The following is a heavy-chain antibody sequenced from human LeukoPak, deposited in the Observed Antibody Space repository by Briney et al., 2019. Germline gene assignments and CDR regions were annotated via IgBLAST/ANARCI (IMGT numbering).Heavy chain of an antibody. CDR3: ARGGVTVRGVPFSIRWNWFDP. CDR2: INHSGST. CDR1: GGSFSGYY. Sequence: RASETLSLTCAVYGGSFSGYYWSWIRQPPGKGLEWIGEINHSGSTNYNPSLKSRVTISVDTSKNQFSLKLSSVTAADTAVYYCARGGVTVRGVPFSIRWNWFDPWGQGTLITVSS. D-gene: IGHD3-10*01. V-gene: IGHV4-34*01. J-gene: IGHJ5*02.